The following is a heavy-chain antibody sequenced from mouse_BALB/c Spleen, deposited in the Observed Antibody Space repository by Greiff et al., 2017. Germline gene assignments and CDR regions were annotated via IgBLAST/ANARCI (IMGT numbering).Heavy chain of an antibody. Sequence: QVQLQQPGAELVRPGASVKLSCKASGYTFTSYWINWVKQRPGQGLEWIGNIYPSDSYTNYNQKFKDKATLTVDKSSSTAYMQLSSPTSEDSAVYYCTREGRLVGYFDVWGAGTTVTVSS. CDR1: GYTFTSYW. CDR3: TREGRLVGYFDV. J-gene: IGHJ1*01. V-gene: IGHV1-69*02. D-gene: IGHD3-2*02. CDR2: IYPSDSYT.